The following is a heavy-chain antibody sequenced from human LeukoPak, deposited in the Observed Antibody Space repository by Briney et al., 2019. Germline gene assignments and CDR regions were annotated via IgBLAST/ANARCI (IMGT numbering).Heavy chain of an antibody. J-gene: IGHJ4*02. CDR3: ARDGSLPDY. Sequence: PGGSLSLSCAASAFTFSSHWMHWVRQAPGKGLVWVSYINSDGSSTTYADYVKGRFTISRDNAKNMLYLQMNSLRAEDTAVYYCARDGSLPDYWGQGTLVTVSS. D-gene: IGHD5-12*01. CDR1: AFTFSSHW. CDR2: INSDGSST. V-gene: IGHV3-74*01.